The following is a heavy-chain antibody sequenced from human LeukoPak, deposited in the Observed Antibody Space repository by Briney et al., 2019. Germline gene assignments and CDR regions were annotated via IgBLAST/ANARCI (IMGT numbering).Heavy chain of an antibody. Sequence: ASVKVSCKASGRTFSSYAISWVRQAPGQGLEWMGGIIPIFGTANYAQKFQGRVTITTDESTSTAYMELSSLRSEDTAVYYCARISTMVPRYWYFDLWGRGTLVTVSS. V-gene: IGHV1-69*05. CDR3: ARISTMVPRYWYFDL. CDR1: GRTFSSYA. D-gene: IGHD3-10*01. CDR2: IIPIFGTA. J-gene: IGHJ2*01.